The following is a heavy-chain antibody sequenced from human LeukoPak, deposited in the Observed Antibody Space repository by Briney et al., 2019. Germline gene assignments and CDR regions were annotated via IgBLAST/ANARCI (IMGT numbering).Heavy chain of an antibody. J-gene: IGHJ3*02. CDR1: GFTFSNAW. CDR3: TTDGYNYEDAFDI. V-gene: IGHV3-15*01. CDR2: IKSKTDGGTT. Sequence: GRSLRLSCAASGFTFSNAWMSWVRQPPGKGLEWVGRIKSKTDGGTTDYAAPVKGRFTISRDDSKNTLYLQMNSLKTEDTAVYYCTTDGYNYEDAFDIWGQGTMVTVSS. D-gene: IGHD5-24*01.